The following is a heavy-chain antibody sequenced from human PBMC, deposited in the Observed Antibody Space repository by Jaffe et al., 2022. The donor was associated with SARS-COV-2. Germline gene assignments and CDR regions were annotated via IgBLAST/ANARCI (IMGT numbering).Heavy chain of an antibody. CDR2: IYYSGST. V-gene: IGHV4-39*01. Sequence: QLQLQESGPGLVKPSETLSLTCTVSGGSISSSSYYWGWIRQPPGKGLEWIGSIYYSGSTYYNPSLKSRVTISVDTSKNQFSLKLSSVTAADTAVYYCARRSVTPYDAFDIWGQGTMVTVSS. J-gene: IGHJ3*02. CDR3: ARRSVTPYDAFDI. CDR1: GGSISSSSYY. D-gene: IGHD4-4*01.